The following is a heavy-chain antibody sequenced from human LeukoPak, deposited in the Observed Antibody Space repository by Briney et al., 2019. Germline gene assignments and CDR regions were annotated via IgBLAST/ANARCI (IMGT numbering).Heavy chain of an antibody. D-gene: IGHD3-22*01. CDR3: ARTDRSGYRTPLYYCYGMDV. CDR2: ISAYNGNT. J-gene: IGHJ6*02. CDR1: GYTFTSYG. V-gene: IGHV1-18*01. Sequence: ASVKVSCKASGYTFTSYGFSWVRQAPGQGLEWMGGISAYNGNTDYAQNLQGRVTTTTDTSTSTAYMQLRSLRPDDTAVYYCARTDRSGYRTPLYYCYGMDVWGQGTTVTVSS.